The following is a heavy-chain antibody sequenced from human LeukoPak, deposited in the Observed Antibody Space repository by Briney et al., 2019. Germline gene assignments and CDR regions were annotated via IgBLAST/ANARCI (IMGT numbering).Heavy chain of an antibody. D-gene: IGHD4-11*01. V-gene: IGHV4-34*01. CDR1: GGSFSGYY. CDR3: ARKLQYYYYYGMDV. Sequence: SETLSLTCAVYGGSFSGYYWNWIRQPPGKGLEWIGEINHSGSTNYNPSLKSRVTISVDTSKNQFSLKLSSVTAADTAVYYCARKLQYYYYYGMDVWGQGTTVTVSS. J-gene: IGHJ6*02. CDR2: INHSGST.